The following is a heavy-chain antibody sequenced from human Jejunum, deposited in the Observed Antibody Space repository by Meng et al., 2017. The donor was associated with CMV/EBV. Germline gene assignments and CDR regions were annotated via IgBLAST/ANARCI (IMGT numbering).Heavy chain of an antibody. V-gene: IGHV1-18*01. Sequence: SCKTSGNTLATYVLSWVRQAPGQGLEWMGWISPTNSNTNYAQNFQGRVTMTRDTSTGTAYMELRSLRTDDTAVYYCARGFGWLTFDYWGQGTQVTVSS. CDR2: ISPTNSNT. D-gene: IGHD3-9*01. CDR1: GNTLATYV. J-gene: IGHJ4*02. CDR3: ARGFGWLTFDY.